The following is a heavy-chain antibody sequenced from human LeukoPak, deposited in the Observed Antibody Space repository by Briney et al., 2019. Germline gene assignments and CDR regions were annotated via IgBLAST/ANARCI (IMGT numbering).Heavy chain of an antibody. CDR2: IYPDDSDT. CDR3: AIGGDSSTSCYRCFNY. V-gene: IGHV5-51*01. CDR1: GYSFTNYW. J-gene: IGHJ4*02. Sequence: GESLKISCEGSGYSFTNYWIGWVRQMPGKSLEWRGVIYPDDSDTRYSPSFQGQVTISADKSIGTAYLQWSSLKASDTAMYYCAIGGDSSTSCYRCFNYWGQGTLVTVSS. D-gene: IGHD2-2*01.